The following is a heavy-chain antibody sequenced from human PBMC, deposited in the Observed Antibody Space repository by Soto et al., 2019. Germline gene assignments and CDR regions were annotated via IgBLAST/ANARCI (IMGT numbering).Heavy chain of an antibody. CDR1: GFTFSSYG. D-gene: IGHD6-13*01. V-gene: IGHV3-30*18. CDR2: ISYDGSNK. Sequence: PGGSLSLSCAASGFTFSSYGMHWVRQAPGKGLEWVAVISYDGSNKYYADSVKGRFTISRDNSKNTLYLQMNSLRAEDTAVYYCAKSVPGQLAYLDYWGQGTLVTVSS. CDR3: AKSVPGQLAYLDY. J-gene: IGHJ4*02.